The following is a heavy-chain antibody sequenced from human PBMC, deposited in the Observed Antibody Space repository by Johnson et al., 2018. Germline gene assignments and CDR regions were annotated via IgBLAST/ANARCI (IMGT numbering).Heavy chain of an antibody. J-gene: IGHJ6*03. D-gene: IGHD1-26*01. CDR1: GFTFSTYA. CDR2: ISGSGDNT. CDR3: AQSGSYPNYYYYMDV. V-gene: IGHV3-23*04. Sequence: VQLVESGGGLIQPGGSLRVSCAASGFTFSTYAMSWVRQAPGKGLEWVSFISGSGDNTFYADSVKGRFTIARDNSRNTLYLQMNSLRTEDTAVYYCAQSGSYPNYYYYMDVWGKGTTVTVSS.